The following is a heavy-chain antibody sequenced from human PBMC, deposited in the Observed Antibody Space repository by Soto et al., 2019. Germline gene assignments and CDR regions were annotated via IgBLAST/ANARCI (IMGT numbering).Heavy chain of an antibody. Sequence: GGSLRLSCAASGFSFNYYGMHWVRQAPGKGLEWVAVISYDGSDKYYADSVKGRFTISRDDSTNTLWLQMNSLRAEDTAVYYCAKPRSRDVNHYYAMDVWGQGTTVTVSS. V-gene: IGHV3-30*18. CDR1: GFSFNYYG. CDR3: AKPRSRDVNHYYAMDV. J-gene: IGHJ6*02. CDR2: ISYDGSDK. D-gene: IGHD6-13*01.